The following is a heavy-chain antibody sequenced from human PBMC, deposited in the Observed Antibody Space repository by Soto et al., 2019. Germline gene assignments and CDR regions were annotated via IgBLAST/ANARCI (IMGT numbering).Heavy chain of an antibody. CDR3: ERGYSPPGVFAP. Sequence: SGPTLVNPTQTLTLTCTFSGFSLSTSGMRVSWIRQPPGKALEWLARIDWDDDKFYSTSLKTRLTISKDTSKNQVVLTMTNMDPVDTATYYWERGYSPPGVFAPWARGTLVTVSS. D-gene: IGHD2-2*02. CDR1: GFSLSTSGMR. J-gene: IGHJ5*02. CDR2: IDWDDDK. V-gene: IGHV2-70*04.